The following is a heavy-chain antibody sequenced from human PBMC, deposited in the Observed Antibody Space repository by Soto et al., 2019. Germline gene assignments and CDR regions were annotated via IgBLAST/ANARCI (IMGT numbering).Heavy chain of an antibody. CDR1: GFGFGAHS. CDR3: AKGFDYGDTKHIDH. J-gene: IGHJ4*02. V-gene: IGHV3-23*01. D-gene: IGHD4-17*01. CDR2: ITNTGITT. Sequence: PGGSPRLSSAASGFGFGAHSRHSVRVSPGKGLEWLSSITNTGITTHSADSVKGRFTISRENSRNTLHIQMNNLRADDTAVYYCAKGFDYGDTKHIDHWGQGTLVTASS.